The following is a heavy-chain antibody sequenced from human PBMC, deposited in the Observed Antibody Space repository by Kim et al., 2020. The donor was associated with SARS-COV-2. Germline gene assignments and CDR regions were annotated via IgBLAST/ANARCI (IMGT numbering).Heavy chain of an antibody. CDR2: ISYDGSNK. Sequence: GGSLRLSCAASGFTFSSYGMHWVRQAPGKGLEWVAVISYDGSNKYYADSVKGRFTISRDNSKNTLYLQMNSLRAEDTAVYYCAKDPKPYCSSTSCYNFD. CDR3: AKDPKPYCSSTSCYNFD. CDR1: GFTFSSYG. J-gene: IGHJ4*01. V-gene: IGHV3-30*18. D-gene: IGHD2-2*01.